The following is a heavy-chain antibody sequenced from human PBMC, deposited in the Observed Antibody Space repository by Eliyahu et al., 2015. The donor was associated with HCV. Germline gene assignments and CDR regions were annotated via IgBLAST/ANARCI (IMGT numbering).Heavy chain of an antibody. V-gene: IGHV1-69*06. CDR2: IIPIFSRT. CDR3: ARRENYYRGFFEN. D-gene: IGHD1-26*01. Sequence: GGSFHSYVVSWVRQAPGQGLEWMGEIIPIFSRTNYAQKFQGRVSITADRSTNTVYMEITSLRSEDTALYFCARRENYYRGFFENWGQGTLVSVSS. J-gene: IGHJ4*02. CDR1: GGSFHSYV.